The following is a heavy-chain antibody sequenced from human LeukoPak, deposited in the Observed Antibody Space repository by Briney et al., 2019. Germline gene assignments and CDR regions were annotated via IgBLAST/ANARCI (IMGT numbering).Heavy chain of an antibody. CDR2: INAGNGQT. J-gene: IGHJ4*02. D-gene: IGHD5-24*01. CDR1: GYTFTSYA. Sequence: ASVKVTCKASGYTFTSYAIHWVRQAPGQRLEWMGWINAGNGQTKYSQKFQRRVTITRDTSASTAYMELSSLRSEDTAVYYCARAGVVEMATIGFDYWGQGTLDTVSS. V-gene: IGHV1-3*01. CDR3: ARAGVVEMATIGFDY.